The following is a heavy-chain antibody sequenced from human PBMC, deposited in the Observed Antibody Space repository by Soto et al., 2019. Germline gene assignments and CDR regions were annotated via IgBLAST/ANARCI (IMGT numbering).Heavy chain of an antibody. V-gene: IGHV4-4*02. CDR1: GGSISSSNW. CDR3: ARDIIAAAGTQNTFYTWFDP. D-gene: IGHD6-13*01. Sequence: QVQLQESGPGLVKPSGTLSLTCAVSGGSISSSNWWSWVRQPPGKGLEWIGEIYHSGSTNYNPSLTSRVTISVDKSKNQFSLKLSSVTAADTAVYYCARDIIAAAGTQNTFYTWFDPWGQGTLVTVSS. CDR2: IYHSGST. J-gene: IGHJ5*02.